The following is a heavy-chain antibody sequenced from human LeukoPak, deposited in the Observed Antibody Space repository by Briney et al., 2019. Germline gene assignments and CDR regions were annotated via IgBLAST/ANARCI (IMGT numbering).Heavy chain of an antibody. CDR2: INHSGST. J-gene: IGHJ4*02. D-gene: IGHD4-17*01. Sequence: SETLSLTCAVYGGSFSGYYWSWIRQPPGKGLEWIGEINHSGSTNYNPSLKSRVTISVDTSKNQFSLKLSSVTAADTAVYYCARAYGPHRPFDYWGQGTLVTVSS. CDR3: ARAYGPHRPFDY. V-gene: IGHV4-34*01. CDR1: GGSFSGYY.